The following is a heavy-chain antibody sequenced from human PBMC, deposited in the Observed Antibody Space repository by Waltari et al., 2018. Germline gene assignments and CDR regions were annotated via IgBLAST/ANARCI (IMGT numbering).Heavy chain of an antibody. J-gene: IGHJ3*02. V-gene: IGHV3-23*04. CDR3: AKDFVLYGVEAFDI. CDR1: GFTFSSYA. CDR2: ISGSGGST. D-gene: IGHD2-2*02. Sequence: EVQLVESGGGLVQPGGSLRLSCAASGFTFSSYAMSWVRQAPGKGLEWVSAISGSGGSTYLAGSVKGRFTIATDKSKNTLYLQMNSLGAEDTAVYYCAKDFVLYGVEAFDIWGQGTMVTVSS.